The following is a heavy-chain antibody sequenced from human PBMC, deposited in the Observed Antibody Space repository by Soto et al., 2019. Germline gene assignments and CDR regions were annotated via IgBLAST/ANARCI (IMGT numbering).Heavy chain of an antibody. CDR3: ARTAPIVVVTAAPDY. CDR1: CFTFTHYG. CDR2: ISAYNGNT. J-gene: IGHJ4*02. D-gene: IGHD2-21*02. Sequence: QVQLVQSGSAVKKPGASVKVSCKASCFTFTHYGFSWVRQAPGQGLEWMGWISAYNGNTNYTPILQGRVTMTTDTSTSTTYMGLRSVRSSDTAVYYCARTAPIVVVTAAPDYWGQGTLVTVS. V-gene: IGHV1-18*01.